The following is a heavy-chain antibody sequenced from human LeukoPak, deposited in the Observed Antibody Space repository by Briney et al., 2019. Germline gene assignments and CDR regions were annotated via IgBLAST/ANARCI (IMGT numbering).Heavy chain of an antibody. V-gene: IGHV4-34*01. CDR1: GGSFSGYY. D-gene: IGHD2-2*01. CDR3: ARGRGYCSSTSCYQRLMYFDY. J-gene: IGHJ4*02. Sequence: SETLSLTCAVYGGSFSGYYWSWIRQPPGKGLEWIGEINHSGSTNYNPSLKSRVTISVDTSKNQLSLKLSSVTAADTAVYYCARGRGYCSSTSCYQRLMYFDYWGQGTLVTVSS. CDR2: INHSGST.